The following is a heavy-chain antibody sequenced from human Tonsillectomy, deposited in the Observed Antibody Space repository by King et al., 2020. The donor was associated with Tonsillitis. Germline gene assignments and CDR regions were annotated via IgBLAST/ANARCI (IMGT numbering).Heavy chain of an antibody. V-gene: IGHV3-11*01. CDR1: RFTFSDYY. Sequence: VQLVESGGGLVKPGGSLRLSCAASRFTFSDYYMSWIRQAPGKGLEWLAYISSTGSTIYYADSVKGRFTISRDNSKNSLYLQMNSLRAEDTAVYYCASRLNRKYGYVRDTFDIWGQGTMVTVSS. J-gene: IGHJ3*02. D-gene: IGHD3-10*02. CDR3: ASRLNRKYGYVRDTFDI. CDR2: ISSTGSTI.